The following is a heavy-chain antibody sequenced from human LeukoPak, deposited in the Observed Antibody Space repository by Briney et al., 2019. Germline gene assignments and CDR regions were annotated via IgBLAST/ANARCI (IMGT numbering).Heavy chain of an antibody. Sequence: GGSLRLSCAASGFTFSNYWMHWVRQTPGEGLVCVSLIKGDGSSTTYADSVKGRFTISRDNAKNTVYVQMNSLRAEDTAVYYCARGNYHAMDVWGQGTTVTVSS. V-gene: IGHV3-74*01. CDR1: GFTFSNYW. J-gene: IGHJ6*02. CDR3: ARGNYHAMDV. CDR2: IKGDGSST.